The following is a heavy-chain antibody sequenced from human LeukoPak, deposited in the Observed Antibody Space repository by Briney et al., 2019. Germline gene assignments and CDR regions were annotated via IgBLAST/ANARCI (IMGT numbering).Heavy chain of an antibody. CDR1: GGSFSGYY. CDR3: ARHDFLSSGYYRGRDY. J-gene: IGHJ4*02. D-gene: IGHD3-22*01. Sequence: KASETPSLTCAVYGGSFSGYYWSWIRQPPGKGLEWIGEINHSGSTNYNPSLKSRVTISVDTSKNQFSLKLSSVTAADTAVYYCARHDFLSSGYYRGRDYWGQGTLVTVSS. CDR2: INHSGST. V-gene: IGHV4-34*01.